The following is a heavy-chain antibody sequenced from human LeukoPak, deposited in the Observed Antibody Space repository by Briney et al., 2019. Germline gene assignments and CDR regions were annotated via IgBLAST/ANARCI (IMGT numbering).Heavy chain of an antibody. CDR3: ARLINYYSYYYMDV. Sequence: SETLSLTCTVSGGSISSYYWSWIRQPPGKGLEWIGCIYTSGSTNYNPSLKSRVVLSVDRSKNQFSLKVSSATAADTAVYYCARLINYYSYYYMDVWGTGTSVTVSS. CDR2: IYTSGST. J-gene: IGHJ6*03. CDR1: GGSISSYY. V-gene: IGHV4-4*09. D-gene: IGHD2-8*01.